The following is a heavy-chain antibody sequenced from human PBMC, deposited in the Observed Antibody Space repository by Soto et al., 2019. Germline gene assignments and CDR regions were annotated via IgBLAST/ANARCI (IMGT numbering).Heavy chain of an antibody. J-gene: IGHJ3*02. CDR1: GGSISSSSYY. CDR2: IYYRGST. D-gene: IGHD1-26*01. V-gene: IGHV4-39*01. Sequence: SETLSLTCTVSGGSISSSSYYWGWIRQPPGKGLEWIGSIYYRGSTYYNPSLKSRVTISVDTSKNQFSLKLSSVTAADTAVYYCARHIVGATFDIWGQGTMVTVSS. CDR3: ARHIVGATFDI.